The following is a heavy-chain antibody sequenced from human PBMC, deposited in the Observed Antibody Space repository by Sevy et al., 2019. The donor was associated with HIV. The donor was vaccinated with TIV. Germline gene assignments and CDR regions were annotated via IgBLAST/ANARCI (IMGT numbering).Heavy chain of an antibody. Sequence: GGSLRLSCAASGFTFSGSALHWVRQASGKGLEWVGRIRMKANSYAIAYAASVKGRFTISRDDSKNSAYLQMNSLKTEDTAVYYCTTYLGYCRSTSCHYYFDNWGQGTLVTVSS. CDR3: TTYLGYCRSTSCHYYFDN. J-gene: IGHJ4*02. D-gene: IGHD2-2*03. CDR2: IRMKANSYAI. CDR1: GFTFSGSA. V-gene: IGHV3-73*01.